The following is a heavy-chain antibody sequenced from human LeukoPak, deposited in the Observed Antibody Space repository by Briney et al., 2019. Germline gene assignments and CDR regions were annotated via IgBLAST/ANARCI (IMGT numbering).Heavy chain of an antibody. CDR1: GGSFSGYS. CDR3: ARTPYDFWSGYYR. J-gene: IGHJ4*02. D-gene: IGHD3-3*01. Sequence: PSETLSLTCAVYGGSFSGYSWSWIRQPPGKGLEWIGEINHSGSTNYNPSLKSRVTISVDTSKNQFSLKLSSVTAADTAVYYCARTPYDFWSGYYRWGQGTLVTVSS. CDR2: INHSGST. V-gene: IGHV4-34*01.